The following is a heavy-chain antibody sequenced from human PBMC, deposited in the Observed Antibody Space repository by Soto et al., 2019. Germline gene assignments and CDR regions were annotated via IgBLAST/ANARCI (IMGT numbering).Heavy chain of an antibody. D-gene: IGHD6-19*01. CDR3: AKDRSLIAVAGTLDY. CDR1: GFTFSSYA. V-gene: IGHV3-23*01. CDR2: ISGSGGST. J-gene: IGHJ4*02. Sequence: GGSLRLSCAASGFTFSSYAMSWVRQAPGKGLEWVSAISGSGGSTYYADSVKGRFTISRDNSKNTLYLQMNSLRAEDTAVYYCAKDRSLIAVAGTLDYWRQGTLVTVSS.